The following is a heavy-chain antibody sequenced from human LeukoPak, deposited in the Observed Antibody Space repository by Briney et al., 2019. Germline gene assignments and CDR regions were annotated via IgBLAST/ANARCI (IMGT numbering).Heavy chain of an antibody. CDR2: IIAIFGTA. J-gene: IGHJ6*03. CDR3: ARSSELSWNDVHYYMDV. D-gene: IGHD1-1*01. CDR1: GGTFSSYA. Sequence: ASVKVSCKASGGTFSSYAISGVRQAPGQGLEGMGRIIAIFGTANYAQKFQGRVTITTDESTSTAYMGLSSLRSEDTAVYYCARSSELSWNDVHYYMDVWGKGTTVTVSS. V-gene: IGHV1-69*05.